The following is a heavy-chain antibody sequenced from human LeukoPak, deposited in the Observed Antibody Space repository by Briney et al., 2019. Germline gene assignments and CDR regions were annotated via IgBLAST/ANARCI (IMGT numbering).Heavy chain of an antibody. CDR2: MNPNSGNT. CDR1: GYTLTSYD. J-gene: IGHJ4*02. D-gene: IGHD2-8*01. V-gene: IGHV1-8*01. CDR3: ARVWTYCTNGVCYTQFDY. Sequence: ASVKVSCKASGYTLTSYDINWVRQATGQGLEWMGWMNPNSGNTGYAQKFQGRVTMTRNTSISTAYMELCSLRSEDTAVYYCARVWTYCTNGVCYTQFDYWGQGTLVTVSS.